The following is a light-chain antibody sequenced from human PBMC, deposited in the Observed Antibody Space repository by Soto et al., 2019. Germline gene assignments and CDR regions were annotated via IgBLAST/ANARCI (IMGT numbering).Light chain of an antibody. CDR3: QQYNSYVST. J-gene: IGKJ1*01. CDR2: DAS. CDR1: QSISSW. Sequence: DIQMTQSPSTLSASVGDRVTITCRASQSISSWLAWYQQKPGKAPKLLIYDASSLEGGVPSRFSGSGSGTEFTLSISSLQPEDFATYYCQQYNSYVSTFGQGTKV. V-gene: IGKV1-5*01.